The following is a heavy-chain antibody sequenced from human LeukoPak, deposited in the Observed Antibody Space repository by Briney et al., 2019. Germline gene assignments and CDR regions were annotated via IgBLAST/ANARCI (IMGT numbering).Heavy chain of an antibody. Sequence: GGSLRLSCAASGFTFSSYAMSWVRQAPGKGLEWVSAISGSGGSTYYADSVKGRFTISRDNSKNTLYLQMNSLRAEDTAVYYCAKATVYYDSSGYPYYFNYWGQGTLVTVSS. V-gene: IGHV3-23*01. J-gene: IGHJ4*02. CDR3: AKATVYYDSSGYPYYFNY. D-gene: IGHD3-22*01. CDR2: ISGSGGST. CDR1: GFTFSSYA.